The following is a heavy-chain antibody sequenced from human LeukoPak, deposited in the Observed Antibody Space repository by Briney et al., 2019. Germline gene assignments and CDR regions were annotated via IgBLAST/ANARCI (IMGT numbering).Heavy chain of an antibody. CDR1: GGSISSYY. CDR2: IYYGST. Sequence: PSETLSLTCTVSGGSISSYYWSWIRQPPGKGLEWIGYIYYGSTNYNPYLKSRVTISVDTSKNQFSLKLSSVTAADTAVYYCARAVGYYYYMDVWGKGTTVTVSS. D-gene: IGHD2-15*01. V-gene: IGHV4-59*01. J-gene: IGHJ6*03. CDR3: ARAVGYYYYMDV.